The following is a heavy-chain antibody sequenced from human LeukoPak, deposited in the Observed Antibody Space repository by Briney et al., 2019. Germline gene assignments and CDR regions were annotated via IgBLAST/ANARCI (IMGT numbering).Heavy chain of an antibody. J-gene: IGHJ6*04. Sequence: PGGSLRLSCAASGFTFSSYGMHWVRQAPGKGLEWVAVISYDGSNKYYADSVKGRFTISRDNSKNTLYLQMNSLRAEDTAVYYCAKDRARVRFGDRHCYYGMDVWGKGTTVTVSS. CDR2: ISYDGSNK. CDR1: GFTFSSYG. D-gene: IGHD3-10*01. V-gene: IGHV3-30*18. CDR3: AKDRARVRFGDRHCYYGMDV.